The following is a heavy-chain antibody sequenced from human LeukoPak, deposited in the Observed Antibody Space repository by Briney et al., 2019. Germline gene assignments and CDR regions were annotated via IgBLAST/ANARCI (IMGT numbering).Heavy chain of an antibody. CDR2: IKQDGSEK. V-gene: IGHV3-7*01. CDR1: GFTFSSYS. D-gene: IGHD5-18*01. Sequence: GGSLRLSCAASGFTFSSYSMNWVRQAPGKGLEWVANIKQDGSEKYYVDSVKGRFTISRDNAKNSLYLQMNSLGAEDTAVYYCARDVDTAMARFFDYWGQGTLVTVSS. J-gene: IGHJ4*02. CDR3: ARDVDTAMARFFDY.